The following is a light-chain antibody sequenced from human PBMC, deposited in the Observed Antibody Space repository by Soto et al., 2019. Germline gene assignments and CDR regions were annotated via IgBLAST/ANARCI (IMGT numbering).Light chain of an antibody. CDR1: QTISSY. J-gene: IGKJ4*01. CDR3: QQSYSTLT. Sequence: EILLTQSPSTLSSSVGERVTITCRASQTISSYLNWYQQKPGKAPKLLIYAASSLQSGVPSRFSGSGSGTDFTLTISSLQPEDFATYYCQQSYSTLTFGGGTKVDIK. V-gene: IGKV1-39*01. CDR2: AAS.